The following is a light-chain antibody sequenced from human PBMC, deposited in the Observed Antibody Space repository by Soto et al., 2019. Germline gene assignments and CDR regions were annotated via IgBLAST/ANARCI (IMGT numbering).Light chain of an antibody. CDR2: DAS. J-gene: IGKJ5*01. V-gene: IGKV1-33*01. CDR3: QQYDNLAIT. CDR1: QDISNY. Sequence: DIQMTQSQSSLSPSVGDRVTITCQASQDISNYLNWYQQKQGKAPKXLIYDASNLETGVPSRFSGSGSGTDGTFTISSLQPEDSSTYDGQQYDNLAITFGQGTRREI.